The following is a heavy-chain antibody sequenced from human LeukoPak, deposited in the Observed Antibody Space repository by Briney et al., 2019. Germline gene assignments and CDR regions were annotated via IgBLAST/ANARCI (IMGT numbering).Heavy chain of an antibody. Sequence: SETLSLTCTVSGVSVSNSNFYWGWIRRPPGKVPEFIGSMHYSGSTYYNPSLKSRVAVFVDTSKNQFSLNLRFVTDADTAVYYCARGVYCSSASCYWDWGQGTLVTVSS. CDR2: MHYSGST. CDR1: GVSVSNSNFY. CDR3: ARGVYCSSASCYWD. J-gene: IGHJ4*02. D-gene: IGHD2-2*01. V-gene: IGHV4-39*01.